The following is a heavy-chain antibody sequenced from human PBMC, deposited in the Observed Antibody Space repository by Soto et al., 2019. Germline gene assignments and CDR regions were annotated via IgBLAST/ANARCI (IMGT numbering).Heavy chain of an antibody. V-gene: IGHV3-9*01. CDR1: GFTFDDYA. CDR3: AKVAYYYDSSGYYDAFDI. Sequence: GGSLRLSCAASGFTFDDYAMHWVRQAPGKGLEWVSGISWNSGSIGYADSVKGRFTISRDNAKNSLYLQMNSLRAEDTALYYCAKVAYYYDSSGYYDAFDISAQATIVTVSS. CDR2: ISWNSGSI. D-gene: IGHD3-22*01. J-gene: IGHJ3*02.